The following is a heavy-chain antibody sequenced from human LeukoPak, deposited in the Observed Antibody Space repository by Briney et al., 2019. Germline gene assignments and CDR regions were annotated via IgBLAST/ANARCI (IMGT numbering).Heavy chain of an antibody. CDR1: GGTFSSYA. CDR3: ARGYRTVGAIEYFQH. V-gene: IGHV1-69*01. Sequence: SVKVSCKASGGTFSSYAISWVRQAPGQGLEWMGGIIPIFGTANYAQKFQGRVTITADESTSTAYMELSRLRSDDTAVYYCARGYRTVGAIEYFQHWGQGTLVTVSS. D-gene: IGHD1-26*01. J-gene: IGHJ1*01. CDR2: IIPIFGTA.